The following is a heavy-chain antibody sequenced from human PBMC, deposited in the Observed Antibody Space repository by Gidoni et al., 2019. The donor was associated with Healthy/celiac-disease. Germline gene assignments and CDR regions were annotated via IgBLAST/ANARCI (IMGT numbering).Heavy chain of an antibody. J-gene: IGHJ3*02. D-gene: IGHD2-2*01. CDR1: GYSFTSYW. Sequence: EVQLVQSGAEVKKPGESLQISCKGSGYSFTSYWIGWVRQMPGKGLEWMGIIYPGDSDTRYSPSFQGQVTISADKSISTAYLQWSSLKASDTAMYYCATDIVVVPAAIPDAFDIWGQGTMVTVSS. V-gene: IGHV5-51*01. CDR2: IYPGDSDT. CDR3: ATDIVVVPAAIPDAFDI.